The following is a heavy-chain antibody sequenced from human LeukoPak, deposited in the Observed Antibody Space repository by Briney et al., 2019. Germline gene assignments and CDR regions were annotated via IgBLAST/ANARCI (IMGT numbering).Heavy chain of an antibody. CDR3: ARDLEFNVTYCTGHSH. V-gene: IGHV1-18*01. CDR1: GYTFTSYC. Sequence: ASVKVSCKASGYTFTSYCISWVRQAPGQGLEWMGWISAYNGNTNYAQKLQGRVTMTTDTSTSTAYMELRSLRSDDTAVYYCARDLEFNVTYCTGHSHWGQGPLVTVSS. D-gene: IGHD2-8*02. CDR2: ISAYNGNT. J-gene: IGHJ4*02.